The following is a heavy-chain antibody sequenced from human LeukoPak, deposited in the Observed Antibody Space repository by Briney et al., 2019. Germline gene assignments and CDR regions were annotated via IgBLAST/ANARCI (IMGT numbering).Heavy chain of an antibody. Sequence: PSETLSLTCIVSGGSVSSGNFYWNWIRQPPGEGLEWIGYIYNSGNTNYNPSLKTRVTISADSSKNQFSLTVRSVTAADTAFYYCARGHNTIWNSQSHWGQGSLVTVSS. V-gene: IGHV4-61*01. CDR2: IYNSGNT. CDR3: ARGHNTIWNSQSH. CDR1: GGSVSSGNFY. D-gene: IGHD1-7*01. J-gene: IGHJ4*02.